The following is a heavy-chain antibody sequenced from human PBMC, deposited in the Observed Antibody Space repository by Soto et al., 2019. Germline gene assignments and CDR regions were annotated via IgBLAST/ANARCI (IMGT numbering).Heavy chain of an antibody. J-gene: IGHJ4*02. CDR3: AKAGLQLRFLEWLFHGDY. CDR1: GFTFSSYA. CDR2: ISGSGGST. Sequence: GGSLRLSCAASGFTFSSYAMSWVRQAPGKGLEWVSAISGSGGSTYYADSVKGRFTISRDNSKNTLYLQMNSLRAEDTAVYYCAKAGLQLRFLEWLFHGDYWGQGTLVTVSS. V-gene: IGHV3-23*01. D-gene: IGHD3-3*01.